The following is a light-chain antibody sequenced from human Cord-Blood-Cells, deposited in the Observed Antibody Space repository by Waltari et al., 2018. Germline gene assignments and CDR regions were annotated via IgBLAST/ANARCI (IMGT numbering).Light chain of an antibody. Sequence: NFMLTQPHSVSESPGKTVTISCTGSSGSIASNYGQWYPRRPGSAPNNGIYEENHRPLVVPGRFSGHIDSSSSSASLTISGLKTEAEADYYCQSYWVFGGGTKLTVL. J-gene: IGLJ3*02. CDR3: QSYWV. CDR2: EEN. CDR1: SGSIASNY. V-gene: IGLV6-57*02.